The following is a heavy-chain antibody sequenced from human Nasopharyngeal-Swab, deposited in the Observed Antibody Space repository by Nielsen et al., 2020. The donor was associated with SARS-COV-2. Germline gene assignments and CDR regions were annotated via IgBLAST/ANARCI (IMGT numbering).Heavy chain of an antibody. Sequence: SETLSLTCTVSGGSISSSGYYWSWIRHPPGKGLEWIGEINHSGSTNYNPSLKSRVTISVDTSKNQFSLKLSSVTAADTAVYYCARGRGYSYGSGGPKYYVDYWGQGTLVTVSS. J-gene: IGHJ4*02. D-gene: IGHD5-18*01. V-gene: IGHV4-39*07. CDR3: ARGRGYSYGSGGPKYYVDY. CDR1: GGSISSSGYY. CDR2: INHSGST.